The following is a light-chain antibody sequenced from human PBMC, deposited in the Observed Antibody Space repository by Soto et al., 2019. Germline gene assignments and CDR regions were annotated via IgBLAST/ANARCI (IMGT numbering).Light chain of an antibody. CDR2: EAS. CDR3: QKYNSAPL. V-gene: IGKV1-27*01. Sequence: DIRMTQSPSSLSASVGDRVTITCRASQGIRNYLAWYQQKPGKVPKLLIYEASTLQSGVPSRFNGSGSGTDFTLTISSLQPEDVASYYCQKYNSAPLFGPGTKVYLK. CDR1: QGIRNY. J-gene: IGKJ3*01.